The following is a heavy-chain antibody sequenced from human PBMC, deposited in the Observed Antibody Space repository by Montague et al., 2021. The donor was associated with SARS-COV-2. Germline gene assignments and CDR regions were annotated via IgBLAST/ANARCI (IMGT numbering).Heavy chain of an antibody. Sequence: SLRLSCAASGFSFNANWMHWVRQLPGKGLLWVSRINTDGTITNYADSVKGRFTISRDNAKNSMYLQMNSLRVEDTAVHYCATDRTVAPGYGFDPWGQGTLVTVSS. CDR1: GFSFNANW. CDR3: ATDRTVAPGYGFDP. CDR2: INTDGTIT. D-gene: IGHD3-9*01. J-gene: IGHJ5*02. V-gene: IGHV3-74*01.